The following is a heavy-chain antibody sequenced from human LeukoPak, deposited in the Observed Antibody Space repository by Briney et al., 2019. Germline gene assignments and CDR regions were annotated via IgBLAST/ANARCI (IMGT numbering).Heavy chain of an antibody. CDR2: VYYSGST. CDR1: GGSIRSYF. J-gene: IGHJ4*02. Sequence: SETLSLTCTVSGGSIRSYFWSWIRQPPGKGLEWIGYVYYSGSTNYNPSLKSRVTISVDTSKNQFSLTLSSVTAADTAVYYCARRGYFEYWGQGTLVTVSS. CDR3: ARRGYFEY. V-gene: IGHV4-59*08.